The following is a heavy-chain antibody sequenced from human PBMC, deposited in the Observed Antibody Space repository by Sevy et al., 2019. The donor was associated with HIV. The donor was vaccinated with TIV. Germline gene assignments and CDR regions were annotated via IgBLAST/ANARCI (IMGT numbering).Heavy chain of an antibody. CDR1: GHTFTDYF. D-gene: IGHD5-12*01. CDR3: ARGPDRAYDFYY. J-gene: IGHJ4*02. CDR2: INPDSGDT. V-gene: IGHV1-2*02. Sequence: ASVKVSCKASGHTFTDYFMHWVRQAPGQGLEWMGWINPDSGDTKYAQKFQGRVTMTRDTSISTAYMELSRLRSDDTAVYYCARGPDRAYDFYYWGQGTLVTVSS.